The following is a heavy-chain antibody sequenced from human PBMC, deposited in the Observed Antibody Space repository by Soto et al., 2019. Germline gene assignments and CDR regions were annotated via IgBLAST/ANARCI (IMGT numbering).Heavy chain of an antibody. Sequence: EVQLVESGGGLVQPGGSLRLSCAASGFTFNNNWMHWVRQAPGKGLVWISRINSDGKTTTYADFVKGRFIISRDNAKNTVYLQVNSLGGEDTAVYYCTRGGATGAGIYHFENWGQGTLVTLSS. CDR1: GFTFNNNW. CDR3: TRGGATGAGIYHFEN. V-gene: IGHV3-74*01. D-gene: IGHD3-10*01. J-gene: IGHJ4*02. CDR2: INSDGKTT.